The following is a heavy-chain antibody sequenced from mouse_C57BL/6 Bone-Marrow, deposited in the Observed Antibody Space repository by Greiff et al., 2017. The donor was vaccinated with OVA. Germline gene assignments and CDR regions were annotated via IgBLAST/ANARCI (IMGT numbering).Heavy chain of an antibody. Sequence: VQLQQSGAELARPGASVKMSCKASGYTFTSYTMHWVKQRPGQGLEWIGYINPSSGYTKYNQKFKDKATLTADKSSSTAYMQLSSLTSEDSAVYYCARYRYYGSTFYYYAMDYWGQGTSVTVSS. V-gene: IGHV1-4*01. J-gene: IGHJ4*01. CDR3: ARYRYYGSTFYYYAMDY. CDR2: INPSSGYT. CDR1: GYTFTSYT. D-gene: IGHD1-1*01.